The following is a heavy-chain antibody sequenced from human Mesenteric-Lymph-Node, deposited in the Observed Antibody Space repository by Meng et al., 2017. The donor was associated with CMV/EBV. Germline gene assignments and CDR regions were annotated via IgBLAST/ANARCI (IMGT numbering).Heavy chain of an antibody. CDR3: ARDRPDRYCSSTSCYLVYYGMDV. J-gene: IGHJ6*02. V-gene: IGHV3-21*01. CDR2: ISSSSSYI. D-gene: IGHD2-2*01. Sequence: GESLKLSCAASGFTFSSYSMNWVRQAPGKGLEWVSSISSSSSYIYYADSVKGRFTISRDNAKNSLYLQMNSLRAEDTAVYYCARDRPDRYCSSTSCYLVYYGMDVWGQGTTVTVSS. CDR1: GFTFSSYS.